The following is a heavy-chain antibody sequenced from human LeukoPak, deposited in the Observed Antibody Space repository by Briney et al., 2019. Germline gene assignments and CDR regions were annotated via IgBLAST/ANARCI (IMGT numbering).Heavy chain of an antibody. CDR3: ARIHSHAYSSY. CDR2: IYHSGST. Sequence: PSETLSLTCTVSGYSISSGSYWGWIRQPPGKGLEWIGSIYHSGSTYYNPSLKSRVTISVDTSKNQFSLKLSSVTAADTAMYHCARIHSHAYSSYWGQGTLVTVSS. V-gene: IGHV4-38-2*02. CDR1: GYSISSGSY. J-gene: IGHJ4*02. D-gene: IGHD3-16*01.